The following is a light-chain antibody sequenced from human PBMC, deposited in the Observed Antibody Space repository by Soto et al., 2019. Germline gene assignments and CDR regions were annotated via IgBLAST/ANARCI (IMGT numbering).Light chain of an antibody. CDR2: HTS. V-gene: IGKV3-11*01. J-gene: IGKJ1*01. CDR3: QQAGNRPPRT. CDR1: ENVGSY. Sequence: EVVLTQSPATLSLSPGESATLSCRASENVGSYLAWYQQRPDQAPRLVVYHTSTRATGIPARFSGSGSGTDFTLTISSLEPEDFAVYDCQQAGNRPPRTFGQGTKVEIK.